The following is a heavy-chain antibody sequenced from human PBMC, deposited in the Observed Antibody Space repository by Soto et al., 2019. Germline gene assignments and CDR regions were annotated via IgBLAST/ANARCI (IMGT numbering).Heavy chain of an antibody. D-gene: IGHD2-8*01. CDR1: GFIFSNAW. CDR3: AKDLIANNGVWEAFDM. CDR2: VKSKTDGGTT. J-gene: IGHJ3*02. V-gene: IGHV3-15*07. Sequence: GGSLRLSCAASGFIFSNAWINWVRQAPGKGLEWVGRVKSKTDGGTTDFAAPVKGRFAISRDNSKNTLYLQMNNLRDEDTAVYYCAKDLIANNGVWEAFDMCGRGTKVTVSS.